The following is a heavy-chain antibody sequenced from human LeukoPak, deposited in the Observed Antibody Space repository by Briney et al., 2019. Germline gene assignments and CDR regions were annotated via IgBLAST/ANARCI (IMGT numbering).Heavy chain of an antibody. Sequence: PGGSLRLSCAASGFXFSSYSINWVRQAPGKGLEWIGSIHYSGSTHYNPSLKSRVTMSVDTSKSQFSLRLTSVTAADTAVYFCARPFGGNSKFDYWGQGTLVTVSS. J-gene: IGHJ4*02. V-gene: IGHV4-39*01. CDR1: GFXFSSYSIN. CDR3: ARPFGGNSKFDY. CDR2: IHYSGST. D-gene: IGHD4-23*01.